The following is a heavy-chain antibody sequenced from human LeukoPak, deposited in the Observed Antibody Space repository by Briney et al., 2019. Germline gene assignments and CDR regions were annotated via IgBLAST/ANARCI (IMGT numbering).Heavy chain of an antibody. CDR2: INPNSGGT. Sequence: ASVKVSFKASGYTFTCYYMHWVRQAPGQGLEWMGWINPNSGGTNYAQKFQGRVTMTRDTSISTAYMEVSGLRSDDTAVYYCAREIAAVGTGNFDFWGQGTLVTVSS. J-gene: IGHJ4*02. D-gene: IGHD6-13*01. CDR1: GYTFTCYY. V-gene: IGHV1-2*02. CDR3: AREIAAVGTGNFDF.